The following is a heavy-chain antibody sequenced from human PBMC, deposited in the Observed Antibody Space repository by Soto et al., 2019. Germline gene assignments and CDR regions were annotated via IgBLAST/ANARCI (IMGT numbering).Heavy chain of an antibody. CDR2: ISYDGSNK. CDR1: GFTFSSYA. CDR3: ARALEVGNPSPIPLVDY. J-gene: IGHJ4*02. D-gene: IGHD2-21*01. Sequence: QVQLVESGGGVVQPGRSLRLSCAASGFTFSSYAMHWVRQAPGKGLEWVAVISYDGSNKYYADSVKGRFTISRDNSKNTLYLQMNSLRAEDTAVYYCARALEVGNPSPIPLVDYWGQGTLVTVSS. V-gene: IGHV3-30-3*01.